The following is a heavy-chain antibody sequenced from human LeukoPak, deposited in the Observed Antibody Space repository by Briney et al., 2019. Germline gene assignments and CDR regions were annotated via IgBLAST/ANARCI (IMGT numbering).Heavy chain of an antibody. CDR3: ATNEGGGYYDN. CDR2: ISYDGSNK. CDR1: GFTFSSYA. Sequence: GGSLRLSCAASGFTFSSYAMHWVRQAPGKGLEWVAVISYDGSNKYYADSVKGRFTISRDNSKNTLYLQMNSLRAEDTAVYYCATNEGGGYYDNWGQGTLVTVSS. J-gene: IGHJ4*02. D-gene: IGHD3-16*01. V-gene: IGHV3-30*14.